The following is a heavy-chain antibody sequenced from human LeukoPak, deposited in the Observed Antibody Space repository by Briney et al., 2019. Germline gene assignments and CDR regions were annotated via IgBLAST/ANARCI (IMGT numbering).Heavy chain of an antibody. D-gene: IGHD6-19*01. V-gene: IGHV3-21*01. J-gene: IGHJ4*02. CDR3: ATERGGWYYFDY. Sequence: PGGSRRLSCAASGFTFSSYSMNWVRQAPGKGLEWVSSISSSSYIYYADSVKGRFTISRDNAKNSLYLQMNSLRAEDTAVYYCATERGGWYYFDYWGQGTLVTVSS. CDR1: GFTFSSYS. CDR2: ISSSSYI.